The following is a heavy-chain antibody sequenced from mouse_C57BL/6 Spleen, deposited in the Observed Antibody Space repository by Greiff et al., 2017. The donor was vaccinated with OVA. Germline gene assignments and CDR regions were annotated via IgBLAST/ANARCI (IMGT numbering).Heavy chain of an antibody. CDR1: GYTFTSYG. CDR2: IYPRSGNT. J-gene: IGHJ4*01. Sequence: VQLQQSGAELARPGASVKLSCKASGYTFTSYGISWVKQRTGQGLEWIGEIYPRSGNTYYNEKFKGKATLTADKSSSTAYMELRSLTSEDSAVYFCAREGYVSSRLGAMDYWGQGTSVTVSS. CDR3: AREGYVSSRLGAMDY. V-gene: IGHV1-81*01. D-gene: IGHD1-1*01.